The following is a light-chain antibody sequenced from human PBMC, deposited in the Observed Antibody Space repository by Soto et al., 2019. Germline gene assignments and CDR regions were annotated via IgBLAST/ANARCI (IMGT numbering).Light chain of an antibody. CDR1: SSDVGGYNY. J-gene: IGLJ1*01. Sequence: QSARAQPASVSGSPGQSITISCTGTSSDVGGYNYVSWYQQHPGKAPKLMIYDVSNRPSGVSSRFSGSKSGNTASLTISGLQAEDEADYYCTSYTSSITYVFGTGTKVTVL. V-gene: IGLV2-14*01. CDR2: DVS. CDR3: TSYTSSITYV.